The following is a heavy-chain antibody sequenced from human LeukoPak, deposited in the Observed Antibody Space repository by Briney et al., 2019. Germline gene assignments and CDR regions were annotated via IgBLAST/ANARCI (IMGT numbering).Heavy chain of an antibody. Sequence: SETLSLTCTVSGGSISSSNFYWGWIRQPPGKGLEWIGYIYYSGSTNYNPSLKSRVTISVDTSKNQFSLKLNSVTTADTAVYYCVRGSGWYFYWGQGTLVTVSS. D-gene: IGHD6-19*01. J-gene: IGHJ4*02. V-gene: IGHV4-61*05. CDR1: GGSISSSNFY. CDR3: VRGSGWYFY. CDR2: IYYSGST.